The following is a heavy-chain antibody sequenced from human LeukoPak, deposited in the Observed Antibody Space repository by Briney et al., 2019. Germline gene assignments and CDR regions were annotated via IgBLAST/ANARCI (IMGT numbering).Heavy chain of an antibody. CDR2: ISGSGGST. Sequence: SGGSLRLSCAASGFTFSSYVMSWVRQAPGKGLEWVSAISGSGGSTYYADSVKGRFTISRDNSKNTLYLQMNSLRAEDTAVYYCAKDGYGDYGYFDYWGLGTLVTVSS. J-gene: IGHJ4*02. V-gene: IGHV3-23*01. CDR1: GFTFSSYV. D-gene: IGHD4-17*01. CDR3: AKDGYGDYGYFDY.